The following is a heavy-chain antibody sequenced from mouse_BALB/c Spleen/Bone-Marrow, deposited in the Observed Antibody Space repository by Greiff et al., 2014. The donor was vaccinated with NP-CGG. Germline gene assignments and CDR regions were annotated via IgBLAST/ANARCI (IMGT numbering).Heavy chain of an antibody. Sequence: QVQLKESGAELMKPGASVKISCKATGYTFSSYWIEWVKQRPGHGLEWIGEILPGSGSIKYNEKLKGKATFTADTSSNTAYMQLSSLTSEDSAVYYCASRYDTMDYWGQGTSVTVSS. J-gene: IGHJ4*01. CDR2: ILPGSGSI. V-gene: IGHV1-9*01. CDR1: GYTFSSYW. CDR3: ASRYDTMDY.